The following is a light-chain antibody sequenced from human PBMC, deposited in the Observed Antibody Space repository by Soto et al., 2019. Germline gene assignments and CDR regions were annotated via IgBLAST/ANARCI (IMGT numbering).Light chain of an antibody. CDR1: QSISGT. CDR3: QQYKNWPWT. J-gene: IGKJ1*01. CDR2: GAS. V-gene: IGKV3-15*01. Sequence: EIVMTQSPATLSVSPGGRATLSCRASQSISGTLAWYQQKPGQAPRLLIYGASTRATGIPARFSGSGSGTEFTLTISSLQSEDCAVYYCQQYKNWPWTFGQGTKVDIK.